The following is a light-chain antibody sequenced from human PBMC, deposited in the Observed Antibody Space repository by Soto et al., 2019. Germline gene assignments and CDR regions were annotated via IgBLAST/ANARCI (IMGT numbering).Light chain of an antibody. CDR1: QSINRY. V-gene: IGKV1-5*01. J-gene: IGKJ1*01. CDR3: QHYSNYPWT. CDR2: DAS. Sequence: DIQMTQSPSTLSASVGDRVTIPCRASQSINRYLAWYQQKPGKAPKLLIYDASSLEDGVPSRFGGSGSGTEFPLTISGLQPDDFATYYCQHYSNYPWTFGQGTKVEI.